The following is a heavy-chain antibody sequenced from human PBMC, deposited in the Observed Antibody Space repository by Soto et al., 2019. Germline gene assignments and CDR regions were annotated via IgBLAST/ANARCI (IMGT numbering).Heavy chain of an antibody. CDR2: IRAYNGNT. J-gene: IGHJ4*02. CDR1: GYTFTSYG. Sequence: QVQLVQSGAEVKKPGASVKVSCKASGYTFTSYGISWGRQAPGEGVEWMGWIRAYNGNTNYAQKLQGRVTMPTDTSTSTAYMELRSQRSEDTAVYYCARDSQWLVLRGLVSRACYFDYWGQGTLVTVSS. D-gene: IGHD6-19*01. CDR3: ARDSQWLVLRGLVSRACYFDY. V-gene: IGHV1-18*04.